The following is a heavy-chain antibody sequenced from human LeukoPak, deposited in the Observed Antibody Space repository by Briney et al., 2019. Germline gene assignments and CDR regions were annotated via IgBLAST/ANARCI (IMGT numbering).Heavy chain of an antibody. CDR1: GGTFSSYA. D-gene: IGHD3-16*02. V-gene: IGHV1-69*05. J-gene: IGHJ6*03. Sequence: ASVKVSCTASGGTFSSYAISWVRQAPGQGLEWMGGIIPIFGTANYAQKFQGRVTITTDESTSTAYMELSSLRSEDTAVYYCARSLRAYYDYVWGSYRPVQYYYYYYMDVWGKGTTVTVSS. CDR3: ARSLRAYYDYVWGSYRPVQYYYYYYMDV. CDR2: IIPIFGTA.